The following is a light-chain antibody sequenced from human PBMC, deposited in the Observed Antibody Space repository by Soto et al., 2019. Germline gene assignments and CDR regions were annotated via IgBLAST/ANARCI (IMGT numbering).Light chain of an antibody. CDR2: DTS. CDR3: QQYGTSEII. J-gene: IGKJ5*01. Sequence: ELVLTQSPGTLSRCPVERATLSCRASQSVSNNYLAWYQQKPGQAPRLLIYDTSSRVTGIPDRFSGSGSGTDFTLTISRLETEDFEVFYCQQYGTSEIIFGQGTRLEIK. V-gene: IGKV3-20*01. CDR1: QSVSNNY.